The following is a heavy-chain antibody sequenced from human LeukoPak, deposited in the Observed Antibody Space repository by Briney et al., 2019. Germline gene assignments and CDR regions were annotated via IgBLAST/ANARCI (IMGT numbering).Heavy chain of an antibody. CDR2: IYTSGST. V-gene: IGHV4-4*07. J-gene: IGHJ3*02. D-gene: IGHD3-3*01. CDR3: AREWKSEYYDFWSGLGNDAFDI. Sequence: PSETLSLTCTVSGGSISSYYWSWIRQPAGKGLEWIGRIYTSGSTNYNPSLKSRVTMSVDTSKNQFSLKLSSVTAADTAVYYCAREWKSEYYDFWSGLGNDAFDIWGQGTMVTVSS. CDR1: GGSISSYY.